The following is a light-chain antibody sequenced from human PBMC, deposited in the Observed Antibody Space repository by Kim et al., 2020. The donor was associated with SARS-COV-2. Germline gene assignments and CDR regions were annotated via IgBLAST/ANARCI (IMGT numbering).Light chain of an antibody. CDR2: GAS. J-gene: IGKJ4*01. CDR1: QSISTK. V-gene: IGKV3-15*01. CDR3: QQHNDWPLT. Sequence: EIVMTQSSATLSVSPGERATLSCRASQSISTKLASYQQKLGQAPRLLIYGASTRATGVPARFSGSGSGTEFTLTISSLQSEDFAVYYCQQHNDWPLTFGGGTKVDIK.